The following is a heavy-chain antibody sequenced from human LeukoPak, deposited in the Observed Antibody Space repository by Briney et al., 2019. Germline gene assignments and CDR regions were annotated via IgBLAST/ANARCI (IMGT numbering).Heavy chain of an antibody. V-gene: IGHV3-23*01. CDR3: ASDYTVIDPFFDY. D-gene: IGHD4-17*01. J-gene: IGHJ4*02. CDR2: ISGSGGST. Sequence: PGGSLRLSCAASGFTFSSYAMSWVRQAPGKGLEWVSAISGSGGSTYYADSVKGRFTTSRDNSKNTLYLQMNSLRAEDTAVYYCASDYTVIDPFFDYWGQGTLVTVSS. CDR1: GFTFSSYA.